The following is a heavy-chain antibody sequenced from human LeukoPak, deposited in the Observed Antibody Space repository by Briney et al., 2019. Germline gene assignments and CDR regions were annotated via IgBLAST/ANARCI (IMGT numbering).Heavy chain of an antibody. CDR3: AKEGYCSSTSCSGVDY. J-gene: IGHJ4*02. CDR2: IKQGGSEK. CDR1: GFTFSSYW. V-gene: IGHV3-7*01. Sequence: PGGSLRLSCAASGFTFSSYWMSWVRQAPGKGLEWVANIKQGGSEKYYVDSVKGRFTISRDNAKNSLYLQMNSLRAEDTAVYYCAKEGYCSSTSCSGVDYWGQGTLVTVSS. D-gene: IGHD2-2*01.